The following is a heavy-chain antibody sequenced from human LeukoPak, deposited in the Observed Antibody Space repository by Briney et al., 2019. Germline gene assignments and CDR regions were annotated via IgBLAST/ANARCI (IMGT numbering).Heavy chain of an antibody. CDR3: TRAYWIGFHFDS. V-gene: IGHV4-30-4*01. J-gene: IGHJ4*02. Sequence: RPSQTLSLTCSVSSGSISSGDYFWTWIRQPPGKGLEYIGYIYYSGTTYYNPPLKSRITMSVDMSANQFTLRLTSVSAADTAVYYCTRAYWIGFHFDSWGQGILVSVSS. CDR2: IYYSGTT. D-gene: IGHD3-3*01. CDR1: SGSISSGDYF.